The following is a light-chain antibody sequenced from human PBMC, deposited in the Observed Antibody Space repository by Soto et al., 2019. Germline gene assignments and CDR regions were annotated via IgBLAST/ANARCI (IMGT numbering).Light chain of an antibody. CDR3: QQYGSSPWT. Sequence: EIVLTQSPGTLSLSPGERATLSCLASQSVSSSYLAWCQQKPGQAPRLLIYGASSRATGIPDRFSGSGSGTDFTLTISRLEPEDFAVYYCQQYGSSPWTFGQGTKVDIK. CDR2: GAS. V-gene: IGKV3-20*01. CDR1: QSVSSSY. J-gene: IGKJ1*01.